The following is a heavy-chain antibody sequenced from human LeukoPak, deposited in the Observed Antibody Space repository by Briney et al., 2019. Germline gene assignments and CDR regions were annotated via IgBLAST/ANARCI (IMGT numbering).Heavy chain of an antibody. V-gene: IGHV4-59*01. D-gene: IGHD4-11*01. J-gene: IGHJ4*02. CDR3: ARGFYSPHY. Sequence: SETLSLTCTDSGGSISSDYWSWIRQPPGKGLEWIGYIYYSGRTYYNPSLKSRITISVDTSKNQFSLKLSSVTAADTAVYYCARGFYSPHYWCQGTLVSVSS. CDR2: IYYSGRT. CDR1: GGSISSDY.